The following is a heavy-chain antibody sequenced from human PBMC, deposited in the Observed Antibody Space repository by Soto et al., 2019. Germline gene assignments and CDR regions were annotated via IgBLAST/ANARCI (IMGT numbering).Heavy chain of an antibody. CDR1: GYTFSSYA. J-gene: IGHJ4*02. Sequence: ASVKVSCKASGYTFSSYAMHWVRQAPGQRLEWMGWINAGYGNTKSSQKFQDGVTISRDTSASTAYMELTSLRSEDTAVYYCARDSGDGTFDFWGQGTLVTVSS. CDR2: INAGYGNT. CDR3: ARDSGDGTFDF. V-gene: IGHV1-3*01. D-gene: IGHD7-27*01.